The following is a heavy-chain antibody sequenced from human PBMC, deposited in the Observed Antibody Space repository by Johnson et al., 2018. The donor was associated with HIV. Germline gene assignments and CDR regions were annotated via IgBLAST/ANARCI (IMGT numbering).Heavy chain of an antibody. V-gene: IGHV3-30*04. CDR1: GFTFSSYS. Sequence: QVQLVEFGGGVVQPGRSLRLSCAASGFTFSSYSMHWVRQAPGKGLEWVAVISYDGSNKYYVDSVKGRFTISRDTSKNTLYLQMNSLRAEDTALYYCARGGGCGGDCYSGYDAFDIWGQGTMVTVSS. CDR3: ARGGGCGGDCYSGYDAFDI. D-gene: IGHD2-21*01. J-gene: IGHJ3*02. CDR2: ISYDGSNK.